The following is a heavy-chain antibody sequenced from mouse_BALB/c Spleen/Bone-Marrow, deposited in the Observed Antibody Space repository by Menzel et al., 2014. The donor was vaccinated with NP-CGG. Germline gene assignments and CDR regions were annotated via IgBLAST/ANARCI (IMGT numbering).Heavy chain of an antibody. CDR2: ISSGGSYT. Sequence: SYAMSWVRQTPEKRLEWVATISSGGSYTYYPDSVKGRFTISRDNAKNTLYLQMSSLRSEDTAMYYCARHGITRPLDYWGQGTTLTVSS. V-gene: IGHV5-9-3*01. CDR3: ARHGITRPLDY. D-gene: IGHD2-4*01. J-gene: IGHJ2*01. CDR1: SYA.